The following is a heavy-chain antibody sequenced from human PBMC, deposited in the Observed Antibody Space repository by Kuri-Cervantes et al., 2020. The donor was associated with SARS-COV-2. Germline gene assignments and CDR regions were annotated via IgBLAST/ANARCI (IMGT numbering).Heavy chain of an antibody. Sequence: ASVKVSCKASGYTFYSYGISWVRQAPGQGLEWMGWITIYNGNTNYAQKFQGRVTVTTDKSTNTAYMELRSLRSDDTPFYYCAREMGEVGIRVLDIWGQGTMVTVSS. CDR2: ITIYNGNT. CDR1: GYTFYSYG. CDR3: AREMGEVGIRVLDI. J-gene: IGHJ3*02. V-gene: IGHV1-18*04. D-gene: IGHD1-26*01.